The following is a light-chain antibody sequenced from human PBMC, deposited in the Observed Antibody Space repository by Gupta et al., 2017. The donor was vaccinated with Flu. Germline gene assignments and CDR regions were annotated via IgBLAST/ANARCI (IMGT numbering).Light chain of an antibody. CDR1: QGISNS. V-gene: IGKV1-27*01. CDR2: AAS. J-gene: IGKJ4*01. CDR3: QKDDSAPIT. Sequence: DIQMTQSPSSLSASVGDSVTITCRVSQGISNSLAWYQQKPGKVPQLLIYAASTLQSGVPSRFSGSGSGTDFTLTISSLQPEDVATYYCQKDDSAPITFGGGTKVEMK.